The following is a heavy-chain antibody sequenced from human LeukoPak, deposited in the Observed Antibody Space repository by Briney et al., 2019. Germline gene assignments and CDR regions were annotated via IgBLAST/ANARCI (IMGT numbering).Heavy chain of an antibody. D-gene: IGHD4-17*01. CDR2: MRQDGGEI. CDR3: ARDAATGHDAFDI. J-gene: IGHJ3*02. V-gene: IGHV3-7*03. CDR1: GFTYNKYW. Sequence: PGGSLRLSCVVSGFTYNKYWMSWVRQAPGKGLEWVATMRQDGGEIYYVDSVRGRFTISRDNAKNSLYLQMNSLRAEDTAFYYCARDAATGHDAFDIWGQGTMVTVSS.